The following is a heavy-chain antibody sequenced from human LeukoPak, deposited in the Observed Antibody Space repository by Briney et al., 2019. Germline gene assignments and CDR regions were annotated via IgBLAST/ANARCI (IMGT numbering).Heavy chain of an antibody. Sequence: SETLSLTCAVYGGSFSVYYWSWIRQPPGKGLEWIGEINHSGSTNYNPSLKSRVTISVDTSKNQFSLKLSSVTAADTAVYYCARPLGSGSYYKRPWFDPWGQGTLVTVSS. J-gene: IGHJ5*02. CDR1: GGSFSVYY. CDR2: INHSGST. CDR3: ARPLGSGSYYKRPWFDP. D-gene: IGHD3-10*01. V-gene: IGHV4-34*01.